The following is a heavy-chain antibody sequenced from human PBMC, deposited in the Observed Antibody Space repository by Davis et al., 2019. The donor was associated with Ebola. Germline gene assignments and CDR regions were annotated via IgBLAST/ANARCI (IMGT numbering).Heavy chain of an antibody. CDR1: GGSFSSYY. Sequence: MPSETLSLTCAVYGGSFSSYYWGWIRQPPGKGLEWIGSIYYSGGTYYNPSLKSRVTISVDTSKNQFSLKLSSVTAADTAVYYCARHALPFDYWGQGTLVTVSS. V-gene: IGHV4-39*01. CDR3: ARHALPFDY. J-gene: IGHJ4*02. D-gene: IGHD2-2*01. CDR2: IYYSGGT.